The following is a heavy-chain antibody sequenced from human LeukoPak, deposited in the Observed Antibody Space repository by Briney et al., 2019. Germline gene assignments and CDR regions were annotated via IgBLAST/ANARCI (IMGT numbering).Heavy chain of an antibody. Sequence: GGSLRLSCAASGFTFSRYWMHWVRQAPGKGLVWVSRINSDGSSTSYADSVKGRFTISRDNARNTLYLQMNSLRAEDTAVYYCARSPRGTAMVIDYWGQGTLVTVSS. V-gene: IGHV3-74*01. J-gene: IGHJ4*02. CDR3: ARSPRGTAMVIDY. D-gene: IGHD5-18*01. CDR2: INSDGSST. CDR1: GFTFSRYW.